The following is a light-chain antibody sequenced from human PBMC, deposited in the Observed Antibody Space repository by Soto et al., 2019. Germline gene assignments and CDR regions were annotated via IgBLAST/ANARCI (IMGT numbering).Light chain of an antibody. J-gene: IGKJ1*01. CDR2: KAS. V-gene: IGKV1-5*03. Sequence: DIQMTQSPSTLSASVGDRVTITCRASQSISNWLAWYQQKPGKAPKVLIDKASSLESGVPSRFSGSGSGTEFTLTISSLQPDDFATYYCQQYNTYPWTFGQGTKVEIK. CDR1: QSISNW. CDR3: QQYNTYPWT.